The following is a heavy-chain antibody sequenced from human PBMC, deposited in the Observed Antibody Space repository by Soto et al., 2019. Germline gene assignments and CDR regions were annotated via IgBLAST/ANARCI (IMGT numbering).Heavy chain of an antibody. CDR2: INHSGST. Sequence: PSETLSLTCAVYGGSFSGYYWSWIRQPPGKGLEWIGEINHSGSTNYNPSLKSRVTVSVDTSKNQFSLKLSSVTAADTAVYYCARIDYWGQGTLVTVSS. J-gene: IGHJ4*02. V-gene: IGHV4-34*01. CDR3: ARIDY. CDR1: GGSFSGYY.